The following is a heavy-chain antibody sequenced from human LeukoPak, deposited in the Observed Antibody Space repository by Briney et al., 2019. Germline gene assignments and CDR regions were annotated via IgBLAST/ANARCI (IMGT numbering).Heavy chain of an antibody. Sequence: ASVKVSCKASGYTFTDHHMHWVRQAPGQGLEWMGWIHPNSGDTKYAQKFQGRVTMTRVTSISTIYMELSRLRSDDTAVYYCARGPFAPWGQGPLVT. CDR1: GYTFTDHH. V-gene: IGHV1-2*02. CDR2: IHPNSGDT. J-gene: IGHJ5*02. CDR3: ARGPFAP.